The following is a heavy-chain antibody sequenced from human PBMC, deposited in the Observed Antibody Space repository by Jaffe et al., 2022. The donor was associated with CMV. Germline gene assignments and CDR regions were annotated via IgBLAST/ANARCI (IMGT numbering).Heavy chain of an antibody. CDR2: IYSGGST. J-gene: IGHJ6*03. CDR1: GFTVSSNY. CDR3: ARKAGSGYHYYYYYMDV. V-gene: IGHV3-66*01. D-gene: IGHD5-12*01. Sequence: EVQLVESGGGLVQPGGSLRLSCAASGFTVSSNYMSWVRQAPGKGLEWVSVIYSGGSTYYADSVKGRFTISRDNSKNTLYLQMNSLRAEDTAVYYCARKAGSGYHYYYYYMDVWGKGTTVTVSS.